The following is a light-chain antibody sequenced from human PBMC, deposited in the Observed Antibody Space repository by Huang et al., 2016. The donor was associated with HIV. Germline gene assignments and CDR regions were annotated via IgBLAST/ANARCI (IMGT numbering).Light chain of an antibody. Sequence: EIVLTQSPATLSLSPGERATLSCRASQSVSSYLAWYQQKPGQAPRLLSYDASNRATCIPGRFSGSGSGTDFTLTISSLEPEDFAVYYCQQRSNWPPLFTFGPGTKVDIK. CDR1: QSVSSY. CDR2: DAS. J-gene: IGKJ3*01. V-gene: IGKV3-11*01. CDR3: QQRSNWPPLFT.